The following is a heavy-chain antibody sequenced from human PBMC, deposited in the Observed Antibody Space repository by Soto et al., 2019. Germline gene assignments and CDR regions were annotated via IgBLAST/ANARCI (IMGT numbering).Heavy chain of an antibody. V-gene: IGHV3-53*02. CDR3: ARRSYCSSTSCYALDGAFDI. Sequence: EVQLVETGGGLIQPGGSLRLSCAASGFTVSSNYRSWVRQAPGKGLEWVSVIYSGGSTYYADSVKGRFTISRDNSKNTLYLQMNSLRAEDTAVYYCARRSYCSSTSCYALDGAFDIWGQGTMVTVSS. D-gene: IGHD2-2*01. CDR2: IYSGGST. J-gene: IGHJ3*02. CDR1: GFTVSSNY.